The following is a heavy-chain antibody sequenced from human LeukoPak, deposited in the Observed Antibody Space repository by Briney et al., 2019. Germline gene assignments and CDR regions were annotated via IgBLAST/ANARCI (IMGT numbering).Heavy chain of an antibody. V-gene: IGHV1-69*05. CDR3: ASSIVVVPAAIGAFDY. D-gene: IGHD2-2*02. CDR2: IIPIFGTA. Sequence: APVKVSCKASGGTFSSYAISWVRQAPGQGLEWMGGIIPIFGTANYAQKFQGRVTITTDESTSTAYMELSSLRSEDTAVYYCASSIVVVPAAIGAFDYWGQGTLVTVSS. J-gene: IGHJ4*02. CDR1: GGTFSSYA.